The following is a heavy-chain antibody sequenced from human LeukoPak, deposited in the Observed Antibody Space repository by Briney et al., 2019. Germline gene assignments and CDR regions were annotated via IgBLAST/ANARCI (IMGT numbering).Heavy chain of an antibody. V-gene: IGHV3-30-3*01. Sequence: GGSLRLSCAASGFTFSSYAMHWVRQAPGKGLEWVAVISHDGSNKYYADSVKGRFTISRDNSKNTLYLQMSSLRAEDTAVYYCARVVEGSYFDYWGQGTLVTVSS. D-gene: IGHD3-10*01. J-gene: IGHJ4*02. CDR1: GFTFSSYA. CDR3: ARVVEGSYFDY. CDR2: ISHDGSNK.